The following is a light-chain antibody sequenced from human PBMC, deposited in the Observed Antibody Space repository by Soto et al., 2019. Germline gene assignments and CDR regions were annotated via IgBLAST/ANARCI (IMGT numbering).Light chain of an antibody. CDR2: DAS. CDR1: QTISTY. V-gene: IGKV1-39*01. CDR3: QPIYNTPMT. Sequence: IQFTQCPYSLTASVEDRITVTCLASQTISTYVNWYRQKSGAAPELLLYDASTLQRGVPSRFSGGAPGTDFTLTISSLQLEDFATYYCQPIYNTPMTFGPWAKVDIK. J-gene: IGKJ1*01.